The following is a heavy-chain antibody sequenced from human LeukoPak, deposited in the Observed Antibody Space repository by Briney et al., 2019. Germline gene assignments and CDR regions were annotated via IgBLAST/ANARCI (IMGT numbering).Heavy chain of an antibody. D-gene: IGHD2-2*01. V-gene: IGHV3-21*04. CDR3: ARDGGVGYCSSTSCYGLFDY. J-gene: IGHJ4*02. CDR1: GFTFSSYS. Sequence: GGSLRLSCAASGFTFSSYSMKWVRQAPGKGLEWVSSISTSSSYIYYADSVKGRFTIFRDNAKNSLYLQMNSLRAEDTDVYYCARDGGVGYCSSTSCYGLFDYWGQGTLVTVSS. CDR2: ISTSSSYI.